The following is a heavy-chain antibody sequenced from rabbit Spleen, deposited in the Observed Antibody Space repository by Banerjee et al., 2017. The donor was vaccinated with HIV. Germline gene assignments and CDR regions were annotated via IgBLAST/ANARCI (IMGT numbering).Heavy chain of an antibody. CDR1: GFTLSSYY. CDR3: ARDGTGGSYFAL. J-gene: IGHJ4*01. V-gene: IGHV1S7*01. Sequence: QQVVESGGGLVKPGASLTLSCKASGFTLSSYYMNWVRQAPGKGLEWIGYIDPVFGITYYANWVNGRFSISRENAQNTVFLQMTSLTAADTATYFCARDGTGGSYFALWGQGTLVTVS. CDR2: IDPVFGIT. D-gene: IGHD8-1*01.